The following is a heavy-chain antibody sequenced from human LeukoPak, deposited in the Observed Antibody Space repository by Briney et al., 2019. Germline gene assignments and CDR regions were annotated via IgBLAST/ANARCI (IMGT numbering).Heavy chain of an antibody. D-gene: IGHD5-18*01. CDR1: GFTFSSYS. V-gene: IGHV3-21*01. CDR2: ISSSSSYI. CDR3: AGGPELQLWLYDY. Sequence: GGSLRLSRAASGFTFSSYSMNWVRQAPGKGLEWVSSISSSSSYIYYADSVKGRFTISRDNAKNSLYLQMNSLRAEDTAVYYCAGGPELQLWLYDYWGQGTLVTVSS. J-gene: IGHJ4*02.